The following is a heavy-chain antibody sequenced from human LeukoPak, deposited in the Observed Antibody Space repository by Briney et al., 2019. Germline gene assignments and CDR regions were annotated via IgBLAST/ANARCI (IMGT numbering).Heavy chain of an antibody. D-gene: IGHD3-22*01. V-gene: IGHV3-30*02. CDR3: AKDPNRYDSSIYYCAY. Sequence: SCKASGYTFTGYYMHWVRQAPGKGLEWVAFIRYDGSNTYYADSVKGRFTISRDNSKNTLYLHMNRLRAEDTAVYYCAKDPNRYDSSIYYCAYWGQGTLVTVSS. CDR1: GYTFTGYY. CDR2: IRYDGSNT. J-gene: IGHJ4*02.